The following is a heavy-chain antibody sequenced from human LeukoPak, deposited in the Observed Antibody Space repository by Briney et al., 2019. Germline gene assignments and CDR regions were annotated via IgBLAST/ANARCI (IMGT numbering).Heavy chain of an antibody. Sequence: GGSLRLSCAAYGFTVSNNHMTWVRQAPGKGLEWVSVVYTAGSTYYADSVKGRFTISRDNSKNTVYLQMNSLRVGDTAVYYCARGYSSNWNYFDYWGQGILVTVSS. V-gene: IGHV3-53*01. CDR1: GFTVSNNH. D-gene: IGHD6-13*01. CDR2: VYTAGST. CDR3: ARGYSSNWNYFDY. J-gene: IGHJ4*02.